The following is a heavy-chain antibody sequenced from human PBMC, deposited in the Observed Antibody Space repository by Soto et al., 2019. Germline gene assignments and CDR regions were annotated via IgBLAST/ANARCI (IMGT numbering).Heavy chain of an antibody. CDR1: GFTLSSYG. Sequence: PGGSLRLSCAASGFTLSSYGMHWVRQAPGKGLEWVAVIWYDGSNKYYADSVKGRFTISRDNSKNTLYLQMNSLRAEDTAVYYCARDLRKSYRYYYYYGMDVWGQGTTVTVSS. CDR2: IWYDGSNK. CDR3: ARDLRKSYRYYYYYGMDV. J-gene: IGHJ6*02. V-gene: IGHV3-33*01. D-gene: IGHD3-16*02.